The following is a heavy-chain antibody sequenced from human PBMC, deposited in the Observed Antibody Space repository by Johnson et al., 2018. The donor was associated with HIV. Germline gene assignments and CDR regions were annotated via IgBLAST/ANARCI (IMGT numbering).Heavy chain of an antibody. CDR1: GFTSNTYG. D-gene: IGHD3-3*01. CDR3: AKGYYDSPFGFDI. CDR2: MSHVGSNK. Sequence: QMQLVESGGGVVQTGTSLRLSCAASGFTSNTYGMHWVRQAPCKGLEWVALMSHVGSNKYSTDPVKGRFTISRDNSKNALYLQMHNLTPEDTPVYYCAKGYYDSPFGFDIWGQGTMVIVSS. V-gene: IGHV3-30*18. J-gene: IGHJ3*02.